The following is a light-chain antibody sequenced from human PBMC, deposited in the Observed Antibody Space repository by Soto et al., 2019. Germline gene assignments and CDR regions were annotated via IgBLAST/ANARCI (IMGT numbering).Light chain of an antibody. V-gene: IGKV1-39*01. CDR1: QPISSY. Sequence: DIPMTQSPASLSASVGDRVAITCRASQPISSYLNWYQHKPGKAPTLLIYAASNLQGGVPSRFSGSGSGTNCPLGISRLELEDFATYYCQKTRRAPRTFGPGTKLEIK. CDR3: QKTRRAPRT. J-gene: IGKJ2*01. CDR2: AAS.